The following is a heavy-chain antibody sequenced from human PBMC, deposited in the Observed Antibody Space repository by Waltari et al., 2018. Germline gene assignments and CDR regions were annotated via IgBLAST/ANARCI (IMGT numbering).Heavy chain of an antibody. CDR2: IIPILGIA. V-gene: IGHV1-69*04. J-gene: IGHJ4*02. Sequence: QVQLVQSGAEVKKPGSSVKVSCKASGCTFSSYAISWVRQAPGQGLEWMGGIIPILGIANYAQKFQGRVTITADESTSTAYMELSSLRSEDTAVYYCARGRGGYDSLFFDYWGQGTLVTVSS. D-gene: IGHD5-12*01. CDR3: ARGRGGYDSLFFDY. CDR1: GCTFSSYA.